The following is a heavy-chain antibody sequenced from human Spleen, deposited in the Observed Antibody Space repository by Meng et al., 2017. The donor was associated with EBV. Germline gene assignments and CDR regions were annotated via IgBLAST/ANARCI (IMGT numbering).Heavy chain of an antibody. D-gene: IGHD5-18*01. CDR2: IYHSGNT. J-gene: IGHJ4*02. CDR1: GDSISSDSYY. Sequence: QLQLQEAGPGLVKLLETLSLTGAVSGDSISSDSYYWGWIRQPPGKGLEWIGSIYHSGNTYYNPSLKSRVTISVDTSNNRFSLQLSSVTASDTAVYYCAGGPTAMVTYFDYWGQGTLVTVSS. CDR3: AGGPTAMVTYFDY. V-gene: IGHV4-39*01.